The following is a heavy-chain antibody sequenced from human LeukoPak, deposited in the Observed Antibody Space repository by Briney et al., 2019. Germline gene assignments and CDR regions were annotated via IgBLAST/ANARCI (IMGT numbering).Heavy chain of an antibody. CDR3: AKDPSYDVTS. Sequence: GGSLRLSCVASGFTFSRHWISWVRQAPGKGLEWVANINEDGSEKNYVDSVKGRFTTSRDNAKNSLYLQMNSLRAEDTAMYYCAKDPSYDVTSWGQGTLVTVSS. V-gene: IGHV3-7*01. CDR1: GFTFSRHW. D-gene: IGHD3-16*01. CDR2: INEDGSEK. J-gene: IGHJ5*02.